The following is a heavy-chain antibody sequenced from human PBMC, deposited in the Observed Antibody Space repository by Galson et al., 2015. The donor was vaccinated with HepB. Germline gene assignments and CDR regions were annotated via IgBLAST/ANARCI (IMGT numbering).Heavy chain of an antibody. D-gene: IGHD6-13*01. V-gene: IGHV1-18*01. CDR3: AREEYSSSWYLPVN. Sequence: SVKVSCKASGYTFTCYGISWVRQAPGQGLEWMGWISAYNGNTNYAQKLQGRVTMTTDTSTSTAYMELRSLRSDDTAVYYCAREEYSSSWYLPVNWGQGTLVTVSS. CDR1: GYTFTCYG. CDR2: ISAYNGNT. J-gene: IGHJ4*02.